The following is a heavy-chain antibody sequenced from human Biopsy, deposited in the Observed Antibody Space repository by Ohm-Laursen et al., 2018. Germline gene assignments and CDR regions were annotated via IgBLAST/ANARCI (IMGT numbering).Heavy chain of an antibody. CDR2: INPSGSTT. CDR3: ARNTGWYGDLYYFDY. Sequence: ASVKVSCKASGYSFTSYYMHWVRQAPGQGLEWMGMINPSGSTTSYPQIFQGRVTMTRDTSKRTVYMELSSLRSADTAVYFCARNTGWYGDLYYFDYWGQGTLVTVSS. D-gene: IGHD6-19*01. J-gene: IGHJ4*02. CDR1: GYSFTSYY. V-gene: IGHV1-46*01.